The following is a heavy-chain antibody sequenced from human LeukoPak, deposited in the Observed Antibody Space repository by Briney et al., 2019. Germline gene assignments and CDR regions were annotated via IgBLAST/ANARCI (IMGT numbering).Heavy chain of an antibody. V-gene: IGHV3-53*01. D-gene: IGHD5-18*01. CDR2: IFSGGAT. Sequence: GGSLRLSCAASGFTASTNYMTWVRQAPGKGLEWVSIIFSGGATYYADSVKGRFTISRENSKNTLYLQMTNLRVEDTAVYYCAKEVGDTALNYFGIDVWGQGTTVIVS. CDR3: AKEVGDTALNYFGIDV. J-gene: IGHJ6*02. CDR1: GFTASTNY.